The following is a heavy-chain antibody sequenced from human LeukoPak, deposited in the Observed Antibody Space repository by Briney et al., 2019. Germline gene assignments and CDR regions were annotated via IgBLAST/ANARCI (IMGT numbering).Heavy chain of an antibody. V-gene: IGHV3-74*01. CDR3: ARGYCSSTSCHLSS. CDR2: INSDGSSK. CDR1: GFTFSSYW. D-gene: IGHD2-2*01. Sequence: GRSLRLSCAASGFTFSSYWMHWVRQAPGKGLVWVSRINSDGSSKSYADSVKGRFTISRDNAKNTLYLQMNSLRAEDTAVYYCARGYCSSTSCHLSSWGQGTLVTVSS. J-gene: IGHJ4*02.